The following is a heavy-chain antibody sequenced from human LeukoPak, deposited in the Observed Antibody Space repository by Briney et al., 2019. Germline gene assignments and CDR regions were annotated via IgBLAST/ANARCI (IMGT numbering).Heavy chain of an antibody. CDR1: GFTFSDYY. V-gene: IGHV3-11*06. D-gene: IGHD4-17*01. CDR3: ARDFDDGYGDLWWFVP. CDR2: ISSSSSYT. Sequence: PGGSLRLSCAASGFTFSDYYMSWIRQAPGKGLEWVSYISSSSSYTNYADSVKGRFTISRDNAKNSLYLQMNSLRAEDTAVYYCARDFDDGYGDLWWFVPWGEGTLVTVSS. J-gene: IGHJ5*02.